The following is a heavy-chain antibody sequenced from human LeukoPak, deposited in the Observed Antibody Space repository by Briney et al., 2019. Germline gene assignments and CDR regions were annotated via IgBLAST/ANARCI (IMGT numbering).Heavy chain of an antibody. CDR1: GFTVSSNY. Sequence: GGSLRLSCAASGFTVSSNYLSWVCQAPGKGLEWVSVIYSGGSTYYADSVKGRFTISRDNSKNTLYLQMNSLRAEDTAVYYCARDRITMVRGVIRRYFDYWAQGTLVTVSS. D-gene: IGHD3-10*01. CDR2: IYSGGST. V-gene: IGHV3-53*01. J-gene: IGHJ4*02. CDR3: ARDRITMVRGVIRRYFDY.